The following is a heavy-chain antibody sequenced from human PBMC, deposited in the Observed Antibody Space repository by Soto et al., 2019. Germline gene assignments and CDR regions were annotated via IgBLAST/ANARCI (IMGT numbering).Heavy chain of an antibody. Sequence: QLQLQESGPGLVKPSETLSLTCTVSGGSISSSSYYWGWIRQPPGKGLEWIGSIYYSGSTYYNPSLKSRVTISVDTSKTQFSLKLSSVTAADTAVYYCARQAKYYYDSSGFHYFDYWGQGTLVTVSS. CDR3: ARQAKYYYDSSGFHYFDY. CDR2: IYYSGST. J-gene: IGHJ4*02. D-gene: IGHD3-22*01. CDR1: GGSISSSSYY. V-gene: IGHV4-39*01.